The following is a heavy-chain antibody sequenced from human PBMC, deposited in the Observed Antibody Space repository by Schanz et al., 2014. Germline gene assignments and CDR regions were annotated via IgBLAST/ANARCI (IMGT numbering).Heavy chain of an antibody. CDR3: AKDSTHIDIVLVPTAIDY. V-gene: IGHV3-33*06. CDR2: IWNNGVTK. Sequence: QAQLMESGGGVVQPGTSLILSCSVSGFSLNTYGIHWFRQPAGKGLEWVAVIWNNGVTKYYADSVEGRFTISRDNSRNTLYLHMNTLRSEDTAVYYCAKDSTHIDIVLVPTAIDYWGQGTLVTVSS. CDR1: GFSLNTYG. J-gene: IGHJ4*02. D-gene: IGHD2-2*01.